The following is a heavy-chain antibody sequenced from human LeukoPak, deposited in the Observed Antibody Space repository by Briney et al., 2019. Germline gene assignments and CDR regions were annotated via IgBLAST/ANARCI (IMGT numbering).Heavy chain of an antibody. CDR3: AREDRGRDAFDI. Sequence: PGGSLRLSCAASGFAFRKYSIHWVRQAPGKGLEYVSGISRDGGTADYANSVKGRFTISRDNSKNTLYLQMGSLRAEDMAVYYCAREDRGRDAFDIWGQGTMVTVSS. CDR1: GFAFRKYS. V-gene: IGHV3-64*01. CDR2: ISRDGGTA. J-gene: IGHJ3*02. D-gene: IGHD3-22*01.